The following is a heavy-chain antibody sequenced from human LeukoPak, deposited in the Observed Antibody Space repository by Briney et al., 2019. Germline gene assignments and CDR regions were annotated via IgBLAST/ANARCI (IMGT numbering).Heavy chain of an antibody. Sequence: GGSLRLSCAASGLTFSSYSMNGVRQAPGKGLEWVSYISSSNSTIYYADSVKGRFTISRDNAKNSLYLQMNSLRAEDTAVYYCASTVPAALIWGQGTLVTVSS. CDR1: GLTFSSYS. CDR3: ASTVPAALI. J-gene: IGHJ4*02. CDR2: ISSSNSTI. V-gene: IGHV3-48*01. D-gene: IGHD2-2*01.